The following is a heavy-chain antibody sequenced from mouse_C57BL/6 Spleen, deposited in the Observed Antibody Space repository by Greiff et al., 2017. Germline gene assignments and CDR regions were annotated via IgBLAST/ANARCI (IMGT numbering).Heavy chain of an antibody. CDR3: ASPLLRDAMDY. J-gene: IGHJ4*01. CDR1: GYTFTSYW. Sequence: VQLQQPGAELVKPGASVKLSCKASGYTFTSYWMHWVKQRPGQGLEWIGMIHPNSGSTNYNEKFKSKATLTVDKSSSTAYMQLSSLTSEDSAVYYCASPLLRDAMDYWGQGTSVTVSS. CDR2: IHPNSGST. V-gene: IGHV1-64*01. D-gene: IGHD1-1*01.